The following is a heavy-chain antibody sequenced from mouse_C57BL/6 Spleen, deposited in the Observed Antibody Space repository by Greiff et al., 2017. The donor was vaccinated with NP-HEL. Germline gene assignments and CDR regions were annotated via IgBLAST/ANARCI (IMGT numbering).Heavy chain of an antibody. CDR3: ARAPFYYGNYYFDY. D-gene: IGHD2-1*01. V-gene: IGHV5-16*01. CDR1: GFTFSDYY. J-gene: IGHJ2*01. CDR2: INYDGSST. Sequence: EVQLQESEGGLVQPGSSMKLSCTASGFTFSDYYMAWVRQVPEKGLEWVANINYDGSSTYYLDSLKSRFIISRDNAKNILYLQMSSLKSEDTATYYCARAPFYYGNYYFDYWGQGTTLTVSS.